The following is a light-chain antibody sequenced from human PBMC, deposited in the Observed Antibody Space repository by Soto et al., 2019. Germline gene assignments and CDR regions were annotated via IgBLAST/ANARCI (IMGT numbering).Light chain of an antibody. Sequence: QSALTQPRSVSGSPGQSVTISCTGTSSDVGGYNYVSWYQQHPGKAPKLMIYDVSKRPSGVPDRFSGYKSGNTASLTISGRKAEDEADYECCSYAGSYTFGVFGGGTKLTVL. J-gene: IGLJ2*01. CDR2: DVS. V-gene: IGLV2-11*01. CDR3: CSYAGSYTFGV. CDR1: SSDVGGYNY.